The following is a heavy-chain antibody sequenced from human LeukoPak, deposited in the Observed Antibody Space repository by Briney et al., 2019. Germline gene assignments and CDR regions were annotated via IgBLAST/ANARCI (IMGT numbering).Heavy chain of an antibody. D-gene: IGHD2-15*01. V-gene: IGHV4-39*07. J-gene: IGHJ4*02. Sequence: SETLSLTCTVSGGSISGSSYYWGWIRQPPGKGLEWIGSIYYSGSTYYNPSLKSRVTISVDTSKNQFSLKLSSVTAADTAVYYCARRPHLRYCSGGSCPVSFDYWGQGTLVTVSS. CDR2: IYYSGST. CDR1: GGSISGSSYY. CDR3: ARRPHLRYCSGGSCPVSFDY.